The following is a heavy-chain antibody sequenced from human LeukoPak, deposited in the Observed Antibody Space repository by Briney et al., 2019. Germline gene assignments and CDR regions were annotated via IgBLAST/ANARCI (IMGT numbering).Heavy chain of an antibody. CDR3: ARDVRYCSTTSCWYIDL. CDR2: MYTNGNT. Sequence: PSETLSLTCTVSGGAISSNYWSWIRQPAGKGLEWIGRMYTNGNTNYNPSLKSRVTVSVDTSKNYFSQKLNSVTAADSAVYYCARDVRYCSTTSCWYIDLWGRGTLVTVSS. J-gene: IGHJ2*01. V-gene: IGHV4-4*07. CDR1: GGAISSNY. D-gene: IGHD2-2*01.